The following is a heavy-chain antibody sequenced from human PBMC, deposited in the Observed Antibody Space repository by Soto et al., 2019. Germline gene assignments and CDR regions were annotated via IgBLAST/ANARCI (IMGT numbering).Heavy chain of an antibody. Sequence: SVQVSCKASGYTFASYGIAWVRQAPGQGLEWMGWISAYNGNTNYAQKLQGRVTMTTDTSTSTAYMELRSLRSDDTAVYYCARDLEIRYYDFWTGSSAYWGQGTLVTVSS. CDR1: GYTFASYG. V-gene: IGHV1-18*01. J-gene: IGHJ4*02. CDR3: ARDLEIRYYDFWTGSSAY. D-gene: IGHD3-3*01. CDR2: ISAYNGNT.